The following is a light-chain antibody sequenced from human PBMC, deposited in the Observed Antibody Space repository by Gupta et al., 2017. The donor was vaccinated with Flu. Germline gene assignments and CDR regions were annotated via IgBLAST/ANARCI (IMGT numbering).Light chain of an antibody. Sequence: QSSLTQPPSLFGPPGQPFTIPCTGTSSDIGSYNYVSWYQQYPGQAPKLLIYEVTNRPSGVSSRFSGSKSGNTASLTISGLQTEDEADYYCSSCTSATTLVFGGGTKLTVL. CDR3: SSCTSATTLV. V-gene: IGLV2-14*01. CDR1: SSDIGSYNY. J-gene: IGLJ2*01. CDR2: EVT.